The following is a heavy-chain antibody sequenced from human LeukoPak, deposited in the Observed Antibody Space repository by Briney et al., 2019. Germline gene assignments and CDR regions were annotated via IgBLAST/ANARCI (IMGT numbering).Heavy chain of an antibody. Sequence: GGSLRLSCAASGFTFSSYWMHWVRHAPGKGLVWVSRIISDGSTTTYADSVKGRFTISRDNAKNTLYLQMNSLRAEDTAVYYCARDLTPTSSWYPSRYFDYWGQGTLVTVSS. CDR3: ARDLTPTSSWYPSRYFDY. CDR2: IISDGSTT. V-gene: IGHV3-74*01. CDR1: GFTFSSYW. D-gene: IGHD6-13*01. J-gene: IGHJ4*02.